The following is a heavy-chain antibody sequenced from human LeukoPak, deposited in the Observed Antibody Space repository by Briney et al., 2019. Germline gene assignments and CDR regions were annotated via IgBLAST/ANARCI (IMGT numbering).Heavy chain of an antibody. V-gene: IGHV5-51*01. Sequence: GESLKISCKGSGYSFSSYWIGWVRQMPGKGLEWMGIIYPGDSDTRYSPSFQGQVTISADRSITTAYVQWSSLQASDTAMYYCARARVGATLAFDYWGQGTLVTVSS. CDR1: GYSFSSYW. CDR2: IYPGDSDT. J-gene: IGHJ4*02. CDR3: ARARVGATLAFDY. D-gene: IGHD1-26*01.